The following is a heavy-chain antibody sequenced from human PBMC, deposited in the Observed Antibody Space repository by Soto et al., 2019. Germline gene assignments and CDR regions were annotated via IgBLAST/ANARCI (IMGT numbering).Heavy chain of an antibody. CDR1: GGSISSGGYS. Sequence: NPSETLSLTCAVSGGSISSGGYSWSWIRQPPGKGLEWIGYIYHSGSTYYNPSLKSRVTISVDRSKIQFSLKLSSVTAADTAVYYCARDGPHSGGDFWTLGANWFDPWGQGTLVTVSS. CDR3: ARDGPHSGGDFWTLGANWFDP. V-gene: IGHV4-30-2*01. D-gene: IGHD3-3*01. CDR2: IYHSGST. J-gene: IGHJ5*02.